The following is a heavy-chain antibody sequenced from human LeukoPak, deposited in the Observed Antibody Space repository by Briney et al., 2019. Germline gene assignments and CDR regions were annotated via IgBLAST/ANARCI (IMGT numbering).Heavy chain of an antibody. J-gene: IGHJ3*02. D-gene: IGHD3-22*01. CDR1: GFTFDDYA. Sequence: PGVSLRLSCAASGFTFDDYAMHWVRQAPGKGLEWVSGISWNSGSIGYADSVKGRFTISRDNAKNSLYLQMNSLRAEDTALYYCAKARDYYDSSGYLTLGAFDIWGQGTMVTVSS. V-gene: IGHV3-9*01. CDR2: ISWNSGSI. CDR3: AKARDYYDSSGYLTLGAFDI.